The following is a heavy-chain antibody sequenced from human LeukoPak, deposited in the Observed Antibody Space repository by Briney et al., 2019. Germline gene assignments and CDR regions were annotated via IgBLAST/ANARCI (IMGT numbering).Heavy chain of an antibody. V-gene: IGHV3-74*01. CDR1: GFTFSSYW. D-gene: IGHD3-10*02. J-gene: IGHJ6*04. CDR3: AELGITMIGGV. CDR2: IHSDGSTT. Sequence: GGSLRLSCAASGFTFSSYWMSWVRQAPGKGPVWVSRIHSDGSTTIYADSVKGRFTISRDNARNTLYLQMNSLRAEDTAVYYCAELGITMIGGVWGKGTTVTISS.